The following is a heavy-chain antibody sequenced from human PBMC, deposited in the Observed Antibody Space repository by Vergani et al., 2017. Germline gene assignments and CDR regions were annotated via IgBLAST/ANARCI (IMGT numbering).Heavy chain of an antibody. J-gene: IGHJ3*02. CDR1: GYTFTSYD. D-gene: IGHD2-15*01. CDR3: ARRRVVVAATRGRQYAFDI. Sequence: QVQLVQSGAEVKKPGASVKVSCKASGYTFTSYDINWVRQATGQGLEWMGWMNPNSGNTGYAQKFQGRVTMTRNTSISTAHMELSSLRSEDTAVYYCARRRVVVAATRGRQYAFDIWGQGTMVTVSS. V-gene: IGHV1-8*01. CDR2: MNPNSGNT.